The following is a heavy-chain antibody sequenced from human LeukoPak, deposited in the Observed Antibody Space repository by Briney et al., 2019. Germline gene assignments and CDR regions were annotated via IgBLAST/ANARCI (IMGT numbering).Heavy chain of an antibody. V-gene: IGHV3-30*02. CDR3: AKGDSPTDCSSTSCLPY. CDR2: IRYDGSNK. D-gene: IGHD2-2*01. CDR1: GFTLSSYG. Sequence: PGGSLRLSCAASGFTLSSYGMHWVRQAPGKGLEWVAFIRYDGSNKYYADSVKGRFTISRDNSKNTRYLQMNSLRAEDTAVYYCAKGDSPTDCSSTSCLPYWGQGTLVTVSS. J-gene: IGHJ4*02.